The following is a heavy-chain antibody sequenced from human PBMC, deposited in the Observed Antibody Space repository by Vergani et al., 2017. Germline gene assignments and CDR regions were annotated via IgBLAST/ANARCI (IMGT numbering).Heavy chain of an antibody. CDR2: ISYDGTNK. Sequence: QVKLEESGGGVIQPGRSLRLSCAASGFTFGDHGFHWVRRPPGKGLEWVALISYDGTNKYYTNSVRGRFTISRDNSKNTLYLQMNSLRAEDTAVYYCATLDLDYWGQGTLVTVSS. J-gene: IGHJ4*02. D-gene: IGHD3-9*01. V-gene: IGHV3-30-3*01. CDR3: ATLDLDY. CDR1: GFTFGDHG.